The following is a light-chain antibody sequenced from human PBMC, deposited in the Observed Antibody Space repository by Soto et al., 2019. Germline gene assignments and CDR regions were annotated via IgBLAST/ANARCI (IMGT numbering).Light chain of an antibody. V-gene: IGKV3-11*01. Sequence: GDSQSVTTYLAWYQQKPGKAPRLLIYDASDRATGIPVRFSGSGSGTAFASDFISQGPDDLAVCYCQQRSNLPRCITNGQGTRLEIK. CDR2: DAS. J-gene: IGKJ5*01. CDR1: QSVTTY. CDR3: QQRSNLPRCIT.